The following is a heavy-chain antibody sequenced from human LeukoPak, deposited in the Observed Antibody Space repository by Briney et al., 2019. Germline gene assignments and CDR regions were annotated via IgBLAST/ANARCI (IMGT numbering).Heavy chain of an antibody. Sequence: PGRSLRLSCAASGFTFSSYAMHGVRQAPGKGLEWVAVISYDGSNKYYADSVKGRFTISRDNSKNTLYLQMNSLRAEDTAVYYCAREANIVVVPATGGFDPWGQGTLVTVSS. CDR3: AREANIVVVPATGGFDP. CDR2: ISYDGSNK. CDR1: GFTFSSYA. D-gene: IGHD2-2*01. V-gene: IGHV3-30*04. J-gene: IGHJ5*02.